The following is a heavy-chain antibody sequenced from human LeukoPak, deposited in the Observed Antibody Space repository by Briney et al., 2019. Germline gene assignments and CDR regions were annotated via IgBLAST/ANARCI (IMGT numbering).Heavy chain of an antibody. D-gene: IGHD4-17*01. Sequence: GGSLRLSRGGSGFTFSSYAMSWVRQAPGKGLEWVSAISGSGTDTFYANSVKGRFTISRDNPKNTLYLQMNSLRAEDTAVYYCAKDFYGDYLYGMDVWGQGTTVTVSS. V-gene: IGHV3-23*01. J-gene: IGHJ6*02. CDR3: AKDFYGDYLYGMDV. CDR2: ISGSGTDT. CDR1: GFTFSSYA.